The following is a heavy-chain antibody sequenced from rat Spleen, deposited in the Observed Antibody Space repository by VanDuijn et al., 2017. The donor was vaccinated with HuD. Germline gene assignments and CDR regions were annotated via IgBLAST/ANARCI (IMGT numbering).Heavy chain of an antibody. J-gene: IGHJ2*01. CDR3: TRVYYFYY. CDR1: GFTFSNYD. CDR2: ISYDGSTP. Sequence: EVQVVESGGGIVQPGRSMKLSCAASGFTFSNYDMVWVRQAPTKGLKWVASISYDGSTPYYRDSVKGRFTISRDNAKSTLNLQMDSLRSEDTATYYCTRVYYFYYLGQGVMVTGSS. D-gene: IGHD1-11*01. V-gene: IGHV5-7*01.